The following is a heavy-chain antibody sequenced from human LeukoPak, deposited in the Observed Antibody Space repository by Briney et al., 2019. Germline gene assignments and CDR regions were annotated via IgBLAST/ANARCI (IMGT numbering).Heavy chain of an antibody. CDR2: ISHGGSNE. J-gene: IGHJ4*02. D-gene: IGHD5-18*01. V-gene: IGHV3-30*18. CDR3: AKAGYSHGPGWYYFDY. Sequence: PGGSLRLSCAASGFTSGFTFSNYDMHWVRQAPGKGLEWVAFISHGGSNEYYADSYADSVKGRFTISRDNSKNMLYLQMNSLRAEDTAVYYCAKAGYSHGPGWYYFDYWGQGTLVTVSS. CDR1: GFTSGFTFSNYD.